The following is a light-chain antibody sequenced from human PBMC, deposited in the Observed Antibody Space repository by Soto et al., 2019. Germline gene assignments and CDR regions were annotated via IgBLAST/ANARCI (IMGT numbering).Light chain of an antibody. CDR3: QQRSNWPPLA. CDR2: DAS. CDR1: QSVSSY. Sequence: EIVLTQPPAPLSLSPGESATLSFRASQSVSSYLAWDQQKPGQAPRLLIYDASNRATGIPARFSRSGSGTDFTLTISSLEPEDFAVYYCQQRSNWPPLAFGGGTKVDIK. J-gene: IGKJ4*01. V-gene: IGKV3-11*01.